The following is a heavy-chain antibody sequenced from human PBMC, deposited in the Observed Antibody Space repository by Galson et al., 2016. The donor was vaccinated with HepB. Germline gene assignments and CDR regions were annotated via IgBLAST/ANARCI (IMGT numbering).Heavy chain of an antibody. CDR2: INHSGST. D-gene: IGHD3-3*01. J-gene: IGHJ4*02. CDR3: ARDLSGYSDY. V-gene: IGHV4-34*01. Sequence: ETLSLTCAVYGGSFSTYYWSWIRQPPGKGLEWIGEINHSGSTNYNPSLKSRVTISVDKSKDQFSLKLRSVTAADTAVYYCARDLSGYSDYWGQGTLVAVSS. CDR1: GGSFSTYY.